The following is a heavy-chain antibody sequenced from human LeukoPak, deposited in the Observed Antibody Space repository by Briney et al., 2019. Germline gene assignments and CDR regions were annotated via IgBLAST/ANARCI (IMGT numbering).Heavy chain of an antibody. D-gene: IGHD3-22*01. V-gene: IGHV4-59*01. J-gene: IGHJ4*02. CDR2: IYYSGST. CDR1: GGSISSYY. Sequence: PSETLSLTCTVSGGSISSYYWSWIGQPPGKGLEWIGYIYYSGSTNYNPSLKSRVTISVDTSKNQFSLKLSSVTAADTAVYYCARDDYYDSSGYYNYWGQGTLVTVSS. CDR3: ARDDYYDSSGYYNY.